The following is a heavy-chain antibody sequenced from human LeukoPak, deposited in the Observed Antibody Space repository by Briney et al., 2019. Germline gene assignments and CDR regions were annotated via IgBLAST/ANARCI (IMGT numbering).Heavy chain of an antibody. CDR2: INPNSGGT. CDR1: GYTFTGYY. D-gene: IGHD2-2*01. J-gene: IGHJ4*02. V-gene: IGHV1-2*02. CDR3: ARQGQSSTSCLNY. Sequence: ASVKVSCKASGYTFTGYYMHWVRQAPGQGLECMGWINPNSGGTNYAQKFQGRVTMTRDTSISTAYMELSRLRSDDTAVYHCARQGQSSTSCLNYWGQGTLVTVSS.